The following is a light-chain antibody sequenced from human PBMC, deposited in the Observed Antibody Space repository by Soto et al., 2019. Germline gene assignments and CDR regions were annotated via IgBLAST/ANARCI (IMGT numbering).Light chain of an antibody. CDR3: CSYAGSSTF. Sequence: QSVLTQPASVSGSPGQSITISCTGTSSDVGSYNLVSWYQQHPGKAPKLMIYEGSKRPSGVSNRFSGSKSGNTASLTISGLQAEDEADYYCCSYAGSSTFFGTGTKVT. V-gene: IGLV2-23*03. CDR2: EGS. CDR1: SSDVGSYNL. J-gene: IGLJ1*01.